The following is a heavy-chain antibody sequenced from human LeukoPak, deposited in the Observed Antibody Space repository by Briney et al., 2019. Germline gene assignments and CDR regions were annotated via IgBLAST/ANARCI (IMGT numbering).Heavy chain of an antibody. CDR3: ARRTSSNYVDY. D-gene: IGHD4-11*01. CDR1: GGSISSSSYY. V-gene: IGHV4-61*05. J-gene: IGHJ4*02. Sequence: PSESLSLTCTVSGGSISSSSYYWGWIRQPPGKGLEWIGYIYHTGSANYSPSLKSRVSISIDTSKSQFSLRLISVTAADTAVYYCARRTSSNYVDYWGQGTLVIVSS. CDR2: IYHTGSA.